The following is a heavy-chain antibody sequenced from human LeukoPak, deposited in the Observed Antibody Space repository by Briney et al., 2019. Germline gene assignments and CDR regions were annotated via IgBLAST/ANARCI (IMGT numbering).Heavy chain of an antibody. CDR1: GFTFSRYE. D-gene: IGHD4-17*01. V-gene: IGHV3-23*01. J-gene: IGHJ4*02. Sequence: PGGSLRLSCAASGFTFSRYEMNWVRQAPGKGLEWVSAISGSGGSTYYADSEKGRFTISRDNSKNTLYLQMNSLRAEDTAVYYCAKIYGDSTPSFDYWGQGTLVTVSS. CDR2: ISGSGGST. CDR3: AKIYGDSTPSFDY.